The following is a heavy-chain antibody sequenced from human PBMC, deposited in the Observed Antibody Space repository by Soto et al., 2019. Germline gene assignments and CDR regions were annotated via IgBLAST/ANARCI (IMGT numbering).Heavy chain of an antibody. J-gene: IGHJ6*02. CDR1: GGSFSVYY. CDR3: ARVTSSSWHRGYYGMDV. D-gene: IGHD6-13*01. CDR2: INHSGST. V-gene: IGHV4-34*01. Sequence: SETLYLTCAVYGGSFSVYYWSWIRQPPGKGLEWIGEINHSGSTNYNPSLKSRVTISVDTSKNQFSLKLSSVTAADTAVYYCARVTSSSWHRGYYGMDVWGQGTTVTVS.